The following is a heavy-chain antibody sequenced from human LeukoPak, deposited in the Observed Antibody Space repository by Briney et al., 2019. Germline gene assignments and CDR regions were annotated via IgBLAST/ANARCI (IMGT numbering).Heavy chain of an antibody. CDR1: GGSISSYY. Sequence: SETLSLTCTVSGGSISSYYWSWIRQSPGKGLEWIGSIYYSGSTNYNPSLKSRVTISVDTSNNQFSLKLSSVTAADTAVYYCARTNPHYYFDYWGQGALVTVSS. CDR3: ARTNPHYYFDY. D-gene: IGHD2-8*01. V-gene: IGHV4-59*08. CDR2: IYYSGST. J-gene: IGHJ4*02.